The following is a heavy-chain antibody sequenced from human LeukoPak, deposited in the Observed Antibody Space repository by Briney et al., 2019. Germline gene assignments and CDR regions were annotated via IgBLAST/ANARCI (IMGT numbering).Heavy chain of an antibody. CDR3: ARDCNYGSGSYCDAFDI. V-gene: IGHV3-30*03. D-gene: IGHD3-10*01. CDR1: GFTFSSYG. Sequence: GRSLRLSCAASGFTFSSYGMHWVRQAPGKGLEWVAVILYDANNKYYADSVKGRFTISRDNPKNTLYLQLNSLRAEDTAVYYCARDCNYGSGSYCDAFDIWGQGTMVTVSS. J-gene: IGHJ3*02. CDR2: ILYDANNK.